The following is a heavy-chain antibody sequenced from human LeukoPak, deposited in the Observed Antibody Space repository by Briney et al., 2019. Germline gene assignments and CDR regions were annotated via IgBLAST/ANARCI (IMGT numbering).Heavy chain of an antibody. CDR3: ARVLMGYSYGSPDANYYYGMDV. D-gene: IGHD5-18*01. Sequence: SETLSLTCTVSGGSINSYYWSWSRQPPGKGLDWIGYIYYSGSTNYNPSLKSRVTISVDTSKNQFSLKLSSVTAADTAVYYCARVLMGYSYGSPDANYYYGMDVWGQGTTVTVSS. CDR1: GGSINSYY. V-gene: IGHV4-59*01. J-gene: IGHJ6*02. CDR2: IYYSGST.